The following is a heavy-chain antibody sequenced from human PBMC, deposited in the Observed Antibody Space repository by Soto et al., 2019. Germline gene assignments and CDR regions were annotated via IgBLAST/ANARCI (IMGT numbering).Heavy chain of an antibody. V-gene: IGHV3-21*06. D-gene: IGHD2-2*01. CDR2: ISSSSSYI. CDR1: GFSFSNFG. Sequence: PGGSLRLSCAASGFSFSNFGMNWVRQAPWKGLEWVSSISSSSSYIDYTDSVKARFTISRDNAKNSLYLQMDSLRAEDTAVYYCARDLALRSTGSYFYGMDLWGQGTTVTVSS. J-gene: IGHJ6*02. CDR3: ARDLALRSTGSYFYGMDL.